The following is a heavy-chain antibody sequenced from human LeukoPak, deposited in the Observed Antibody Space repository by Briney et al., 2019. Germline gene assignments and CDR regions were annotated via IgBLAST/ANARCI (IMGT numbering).Heavy chain of an antibody. V-gene: IGHV3-53*05. CDR3: ARGGGITMVRGVTH. CDR2: IYSGGST. Sequence: GGSLRLSCAASGFTVSSNYMSWVRQAPGKGLEWVSVIYSGGSTYYADSVKGRFTISRDNSKNTLYLQMNSLRAEDTAVYYCARGGGITMVRGVTHWGQGTLVTVSS. J-gene: IGHJ4*02. CDR1: GFTVSSNY. D-gene: IGHD3-10*01.